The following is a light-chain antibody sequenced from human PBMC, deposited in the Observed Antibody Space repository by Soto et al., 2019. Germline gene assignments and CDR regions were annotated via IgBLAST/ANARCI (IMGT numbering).Light chain of an antibody. Sequence: DVQMTQKTSTVSASVEDRVSITCLASQSIDRWLAWYQQKPGKAPKVLIYDSSTLESGVPSRFSGSGSGTEFTLTISSVQPDDFGTYYCQQHNRYPWTFGQGTIVDVK. J-gene: IGKJ1*01. V-gene: IGKV1-5*01. CDR3: QQHNRYPWT. CDR1: QSIDRW. CDR2: DSS.